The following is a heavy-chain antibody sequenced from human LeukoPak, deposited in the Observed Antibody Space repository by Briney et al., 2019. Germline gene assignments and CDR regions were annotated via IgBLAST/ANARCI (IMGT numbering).Heavy chain of an antibody. CDR2: ISYDGTNK. CDR3: AKWGTVVAATPDY. J-gene: IGHJ4*02. CDR1: GFTFSSYA. Sequence: AGGSLRLSCAASGFTFSSYAMHWVRQAPGKGLEWVAVISYDGTNKYYADSVKGRFSISRDNSKNTLYLQMNSLRAEDTAVYYCAKWGTVVAATPDYWGQGTLVTVSS. D-gene: IGHD2-15*01. V-gene: IGHV3-30-3*02.